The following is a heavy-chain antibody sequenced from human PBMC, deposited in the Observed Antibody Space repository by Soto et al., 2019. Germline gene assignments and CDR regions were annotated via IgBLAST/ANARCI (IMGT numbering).Heavy chain of an antibody. CDR1: GYTFTSYY. Sequence: QVQLVQSGAEVKKPGASVKVSCKASGYTFTSYYMHWVRQAPGQGLEWMGIINPSGGSTSYAQKLQGRVTMTRDTSTSTVYMELSSLRSEDTAVYYCAREQVGATKKDAFDIWGPGTMVTVSS. D-gene: IGHD1-26*01. J-gene: IGHJ3*02. CDR3: AREQVGATKKDAFDI. CDR2: INPSGGST. V-gene: IGHV1-46*04.